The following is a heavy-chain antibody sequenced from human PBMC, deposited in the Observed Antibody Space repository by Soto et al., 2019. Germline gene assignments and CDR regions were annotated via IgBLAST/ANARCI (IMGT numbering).Heavy chain of an antibody. Sequence: SETLSLTCGVSGGSISSSNWWSWVRQPPGKGLEWIGEIYHSGNTNYNPSLKSRVTISVDKSKNQFSLNLSSVSAADTAVYYCATIVHYYYGMDVWGQGTTVTVS. D-gene: IGHD3-22*01. J-gene: IGHJ6*02. V-gene: IGHV4-4*02. CDR2: IYHSGNT. CDR1: GGSISSSNW. CDR3: ATIVHYYYGMDV.